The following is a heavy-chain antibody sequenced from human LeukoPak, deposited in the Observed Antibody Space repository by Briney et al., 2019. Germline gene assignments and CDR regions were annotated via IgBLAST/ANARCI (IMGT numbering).Heavy chain of an antibody. J-gene: IGHJ4*02. D-gene: IGHD3-9*01. CDR3: APMQGPGYFDWLAY. CDR1: GYTLTELS. Sequence: ASVKVSCKVSGYTLTELSMHWVRQAPGKGLEWMGGFDPEDGETIYAQKFQGRVTMTEDTSTDTAYMELSSLRSEDTAVYYCAPMQGPGYFDWLAYWGQGTLVTVSS. CDR2: FDPEDGET. V-gene: IGHV1-24*01.